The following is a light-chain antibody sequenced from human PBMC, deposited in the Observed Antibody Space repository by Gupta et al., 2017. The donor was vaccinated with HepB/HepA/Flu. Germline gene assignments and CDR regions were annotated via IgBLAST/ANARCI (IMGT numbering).Light chain of an antibody. J-gene: IGKJ4*01. Sequence: EIVLTQSPDTLSLSPGERATLSCRTSQSVGSNFLAWYQQKPGQAPRLLISVASSRATGIPDRFSGSGSGTDFTLTISRLEPEDFAVYYCHQDATSPLTFGGGTKVEIK. V-gene: IGKV3-20*01. CDR1: QSVGSNF. CDR3: HQDATSPLT. CDR2: VAS.